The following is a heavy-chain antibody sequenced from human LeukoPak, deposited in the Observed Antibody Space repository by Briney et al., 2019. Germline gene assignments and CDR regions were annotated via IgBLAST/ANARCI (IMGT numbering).Heavy chain of an antibody. CDR2: IYYSGST. Sequence: SQTLSLTCTVSGGSISSGGYYWSWIRQPPGKGLEWIGYIYYSGSTNYNPSLKSRVTISVDTSKNQFSLKLSSVTAADTAVYYCARSYSIAVAWDWFDPWGQGTLVTVSS. V-gene: IGHV4-61*08. J-gene: IGHJ5*02. CDR3: ARSYSIAVAWDWFDP. CDR1: GGSISSGGYY. D-gene: IGHD6-19*01.